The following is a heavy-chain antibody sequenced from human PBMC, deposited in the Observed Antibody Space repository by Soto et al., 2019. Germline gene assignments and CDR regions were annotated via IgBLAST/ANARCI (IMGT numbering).Heavy chain of an antibody. J-gene: IGHJ6*02. CDR2: IYHSGST. Sequence: SETLSLTCAVSGGSISSGGYSWSWIRQPPGKGLEWIGYIYHSGSTYYNPSLKSRVTISVDRSKNQFSLKLSSVTAADTAVYYCARLPGYYYGSGSSYYYYYYGMDVWGQGTTVTVSS. CDR1: GGSISSGGYS. D-gene: IGHD3-10*01. V-gene: IGHV4-30-2*01. CDR3: ARLPGYYYGSGSSYYYYYYGMDV.